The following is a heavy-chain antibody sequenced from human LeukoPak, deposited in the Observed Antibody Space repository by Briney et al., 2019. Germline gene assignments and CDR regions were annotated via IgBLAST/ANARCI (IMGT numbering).Heavy chain of an antibody. CDR2: ISYDGSNK. J-gene: IGHJ6*02. Sequence: GGSLRLSCAASGFTFSSYAMHWVRQAPGKGLEWVAVISYDGSNKYYADSVKGRFTISRDNSKNTLYLQMNSLRAEDTAVYYCARAPLYCSGGSCYSRKLGYGMDVWGQGTTVTVSS. D-gene: IGHD2-15*01. CDR1: GFTFSSYA. V-gene: IGHV3-30-3*01. CDR3: ARAPLYCSGGSCYSRKLGYGMDV.